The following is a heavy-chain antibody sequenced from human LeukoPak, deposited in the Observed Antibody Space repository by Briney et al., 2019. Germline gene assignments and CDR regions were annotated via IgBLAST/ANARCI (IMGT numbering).Heavy chain of an antibody. V-gene: IGHV1-69*05. CDR3: AIGIVESYFDY. Sequence: VNVSCKAPALTFRSYAMSWVRQAPGQGLEWMGGINPICGTANYAQKSQGRLTITTNESTSTAYMELSSLRSEDTAVYYCAIGIVESYFDYWGQGTLVTVP. CDR1: ALTFRSYA. D-gene: IGHD1-26*01. CDR2: INPICGTA. J-gene: IGHJ4*02.